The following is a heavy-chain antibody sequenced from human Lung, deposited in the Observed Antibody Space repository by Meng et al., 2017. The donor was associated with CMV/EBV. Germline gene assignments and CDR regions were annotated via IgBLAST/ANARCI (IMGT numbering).Heavy chain of an antibody. D-gene: IGHD5-24*01. CDR3: ARGHPDRDSYYGMDV. Sequence: SETLSLTCTVSGGSISSYYWSWIRQPPGKGLEWIGYIYYSGSTNYNPSLKSRVTISVDTSKNQFSLKLSSVTAADTAVYYCARGHPDRDSYYGMDVWGQGXTVTVSS. V-gene: IGHV4-59*01. J-gene: IGHJ6*02. CDR2: IYYSGST. CDR1: GGSISSYY.